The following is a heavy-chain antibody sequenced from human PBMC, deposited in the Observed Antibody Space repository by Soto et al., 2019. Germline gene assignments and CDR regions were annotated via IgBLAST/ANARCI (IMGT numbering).Heavy chain of an antibody. D-gene: IGHD3-22*01. CDR2: IGTAGDT. V-gene: IGHV3-13*01. CDR1: GVTFSSYD. CDR3: AREASSGYYFDY. Sequence: GGSLRLSCAASGVTFSSYDMHWVRQATGKGLEWVSAIGTAGDTYYPGSVKGRFTISRENAKNSLYLQMNSLRAEDTAVYYCAREASSGYYFDYWGQGTLVTVSS. J-gene: IGHJ4*02.